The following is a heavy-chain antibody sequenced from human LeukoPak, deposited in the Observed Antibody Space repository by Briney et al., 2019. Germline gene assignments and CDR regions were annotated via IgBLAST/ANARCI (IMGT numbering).Heavy chain of an antibody. J-gene: IGHJ4*02. Sequence: PGRSLRLSCAASGFTFSSYAMRWVRQAPGKGLEWVAVISYDGSNKYYTDSVKGRFTISRDNSKNTLYLQMNSLRAEDTAVYYCPVSPTGYVWGSYRYRGFDYWGQGTLVTVSS. CDR3: PVSPTGYVWGSYRYRGFDY. V-gene: IGHV3-30*04. D-gene: IGHD3-16*02. CDR1: GFTFSSYA. CDR2: ISYDGSNK.